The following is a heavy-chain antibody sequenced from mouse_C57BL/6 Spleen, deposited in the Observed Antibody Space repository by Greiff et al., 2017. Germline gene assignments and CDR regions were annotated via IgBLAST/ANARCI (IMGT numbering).Heavy chain of an antibody. CDR2: INPNNGGT. CDR1: GYTFTDYN. D-gene: IGHD1-1*01. J-gene: IGHJ3*01. V-gene: IGHV1-18*01. CDR3: ARSSFYYGSSYGWFAY. Sequence: VQLQQSGPELVKPGASVKIPCKASGYTFTDYNMDWVKQSHGKSLEWIGDINPNNGGTIYNQKFKGKATLTVDKSSSTAYMELRSLTSEDTAVYYCARSSFYYGSSYGWFAYWGQGTLVTVSA.